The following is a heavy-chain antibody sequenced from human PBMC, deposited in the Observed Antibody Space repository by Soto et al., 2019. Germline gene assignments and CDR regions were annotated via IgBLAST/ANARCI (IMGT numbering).Heavy chain of an antibody. Sequence: PSETLSLTCAVYGGSFSGYYWSWIRQPPGKGLEWIGEINHSGSTNYNPSLKSRVTISVDTSKNQFSLKLSSVTAADTAVYYCERGPIYSGSYFSVDYWGQGTLVPVYS. V-gene: IGHV4-34*01. D-gene: IGHD1-26*01. CDR1: GGSFSGYY. CDR2: INHSGST. J-gene: IGHJ4*02. CDR3: ERGPIYSGSYFSVDY.